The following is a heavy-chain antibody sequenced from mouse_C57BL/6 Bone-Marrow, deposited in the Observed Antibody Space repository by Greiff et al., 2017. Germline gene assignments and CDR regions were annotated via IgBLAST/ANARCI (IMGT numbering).Heavy chain of an antibody. CDR1: GFSFTSYG. V-gene: IGHV2-2*03. Sequence: QVQLKQSGPGLVQPSQCLSITCTVSGFSFTSYGVPWVRQSPGKGLEWLGVIWSGGCTDYNAAFISRLSISKDKSKSQGFFKMNRLQSYDTAIYYCAGNCDYYAMDYWGQGTSVTVSS. CDR3: AGNCDYYAMDY. J-gene: IGHJ4*01. CDR2: IWSGGCT.